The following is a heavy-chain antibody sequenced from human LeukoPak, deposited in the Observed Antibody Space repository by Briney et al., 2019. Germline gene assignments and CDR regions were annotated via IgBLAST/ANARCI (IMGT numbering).Heavy chain of an antibody. V-gene: IGHV1-18*01. Sequence: ASVKVSCKASGYTFTSYGISWVRQAPGQGLEWMGWISAYNGNTNYAQKLQGGVTMTTDTSTSTAYMELRSLRSDGTAVYYCARDRLIGIAVAGPPVYWGQGTLVTVSS. CDR1: GYTFTSYG. J-gene: IGHJ4*02. D-gene: IGHD6-19*01. CDR2: ISAYNGNT. CDR3: ARDRLIGIAVAGPPVY.